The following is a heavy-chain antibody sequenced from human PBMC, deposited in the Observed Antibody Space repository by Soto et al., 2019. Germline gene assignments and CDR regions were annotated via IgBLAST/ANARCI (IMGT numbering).Heavy chain of an antibody. CDR3: VRSGDNYNLLDY. Sequence: PRGSLRLACAASGFTFSDHYMSWIRQAPGKGLEWIGYSSNSGSFTRYADSVKGRFSISRDNAKNSLYLQINSLRGDDTAIYYCVRSGDNYNLLDYWGQGT. D-gene: IGHD1-1*01. CDR1: GFTFSDHY. V-gene: IGHV3-11*06. J-gene: IGHJ4*02. CDR2: SSNSGSFT.